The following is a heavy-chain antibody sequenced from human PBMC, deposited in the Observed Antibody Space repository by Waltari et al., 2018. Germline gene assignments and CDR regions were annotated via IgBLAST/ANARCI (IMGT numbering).Heavy chain of an antibody. CDR1: GFTVSSYS. D-gene: IGHD3-10*01. Sequence: EVQLVESGGGLVKPGGSLRLSCAASGFTVSSYSINWVRQAPGKGLEWVSSIGTGSSFTYYADSVQGRFTISRDDAKNSLFLQMNSLRAEDTAVYYCAREDPGRIYYYYMDVWGKGTTVTVSS. V-gene: IGHV3-21*02. J-gene: IGHJ6*03. CDR3: AREDPGRIYYYYMDV. CDR2: IGTGSSFT.